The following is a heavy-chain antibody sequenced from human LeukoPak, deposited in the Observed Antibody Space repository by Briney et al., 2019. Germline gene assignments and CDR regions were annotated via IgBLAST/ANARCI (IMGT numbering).Heavy chain of an antibody. V-gene: IGHV4-39*01. CDR1: GGSISSSSYY. J-gene: IGHJ4*02. CDR2: IYYSGST. D-gene: IGHD3-10*01. CDR3: ARHSLGDKRPFFDY. Sequence: SETLSLTCTVSGGSISSSSYYWGWIRQPPGKGLEWIGSIYYSGSTYYNPSLKSRVTISVDTSKNQFSLKLSSVTAADTAVYYCARHSLGDKRPFFDYWGQGTLVTVSS.